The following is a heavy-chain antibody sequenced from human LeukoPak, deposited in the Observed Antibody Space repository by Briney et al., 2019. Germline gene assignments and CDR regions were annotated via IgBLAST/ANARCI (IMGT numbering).Heavy chain of an antibody. CDR2: INPNSGGT. D-gene: IGHD2-21*02. CDR1: GYTFTGYY. CDR3: ASQVVTAPLVYYYYGMDV. Sequence: GASVKVSCKASGYTFTGYYMHWVRQAPGQGLEWMGWINPNSGGTNYAQKFQGRVTMTRDTSTSTVYMELSSLRSEDTAVYYCASQVVTAPLVYYYYGMDVWGQGTMVTVSS. J-gene: IGHJ6*02. V-gene: IGHV1-2*02.